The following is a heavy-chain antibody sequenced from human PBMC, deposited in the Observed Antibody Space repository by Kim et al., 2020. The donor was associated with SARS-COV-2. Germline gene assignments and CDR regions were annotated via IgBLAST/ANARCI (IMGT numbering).Heavy chain of an antibody. Sequence: ADSVKGRFTISRDNSKNTLYLQLNRLRAEDTAVYYCAIVASKLRFLNFEYWGQGTLVTVSP. D-gene: IGHD3-3*01. J-gene: IGHJ4*02. CDR3: AIVASKLRFLNFEY. V-gene: IGHV3-23*01.